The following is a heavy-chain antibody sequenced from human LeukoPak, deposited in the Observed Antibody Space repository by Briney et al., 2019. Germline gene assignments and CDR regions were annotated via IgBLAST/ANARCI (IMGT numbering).Heavy chain of an antibody. J-gene: IGHJ6*02. CDR3: ARSGYCSGGSCYSYYYYYGMDV. Sequence: SETLSLTCAVYGGSFNGYYWSWIRQPPGKGLEWIGEINHSGSTNYNPSLKSRVTISVDTSKNQFSLKLSSVTAADTAVYYCARSGYCSGGSCYSYYYYYGMDVWGQGTTVTVSS. CDR1: GGSFNGYY. D-gene: IGHD2-15*01. CDR2: INHSGST. V-gene: IGHV4-34*01.